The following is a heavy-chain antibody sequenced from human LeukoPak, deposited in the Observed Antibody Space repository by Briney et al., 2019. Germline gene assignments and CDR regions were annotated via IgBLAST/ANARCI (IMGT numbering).Heavy chain of an antibody. J-gene: IGHJ4*02. CDR1: GGSISSGGYY. CDR2: IYYSGST. Sequence: SETLSLTCTVSGGSISSGGYYWSWIRQHPGKGLEWIGYIYYSGSTNYNPSLKSRVTISVDTSKNQFSLKLSSVTAADTAVYYCARENDYDSSGSFDYWGQGTLVTVSS. CDR3: ARENDYDSSGSFDY. D-gene: IGHD3-22*01. V-gene: IGHV4-61*08.